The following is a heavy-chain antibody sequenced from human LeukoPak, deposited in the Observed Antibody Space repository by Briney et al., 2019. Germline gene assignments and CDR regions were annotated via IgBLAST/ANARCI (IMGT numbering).Heavy chain of an antibody. CDR3: AREVSYGYDY. V-gene: IGHV4-30-4*08. CDR2: IYYSGST. CDR1: GGSISSGDYY. J-gene: IGHJ4*02. D-gene: IGHD5-18*01. Sequence: SETLSLTCTVSGGSISSGDYYWRWIRQPPGKGLEWIGYIYYSGSTYYNPSLKSRVTISVDTSKNQFSLKLSSVTAADTAVYYCAREVSYGYDYWGQGTLVTVSS.